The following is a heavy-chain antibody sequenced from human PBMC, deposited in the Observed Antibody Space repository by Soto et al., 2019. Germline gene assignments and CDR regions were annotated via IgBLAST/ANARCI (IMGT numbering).Heavy chain of an antibody. CDR1: GFIFSTYA. J-gene: IGHJ4*02. D-gene: IGHD2-15*01. CDR2: NSASGGRT. Sequence: EVQVLESGGGLVQPGGSLRLSCAASGFIFSTYAMSWVRQAAGKGLEWVSGNSASGGRTYYADSVRGPFTTSRDNSKNTMNLQMHSLGVEDTAIYYCAKDPPRVVVVLAATLGYWGPGTLVTVSS. CDR3: AKDPPRVVVVLAATLGY. V-gene: IGHV3-23*01.